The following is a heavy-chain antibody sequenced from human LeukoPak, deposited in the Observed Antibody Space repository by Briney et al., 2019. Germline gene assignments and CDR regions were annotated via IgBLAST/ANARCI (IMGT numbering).Heavy chain of an antibody. V-gene: IGHV1-2*06. CDR1: GYTFTDYY. J-gene: IGHJ4*02. CDR2: ISPNSGGT. D-gene: IGHD4-17*01. Sequence: ASVKVSCKASGYTFTDYYVHWVRQAPGQGLEWMGRISPNSGGTNYAQKFRGRLTVTRDTSISTAYMELSSLRSDDPAVYYCAKNRAGDYADYWGQGTLVTVSS. CDR3: AKNRAGDYADY.